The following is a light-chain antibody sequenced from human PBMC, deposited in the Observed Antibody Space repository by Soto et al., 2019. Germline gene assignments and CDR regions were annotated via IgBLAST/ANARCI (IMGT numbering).Light chain of an antibody. J-gene: IGLJ2*01. CDR1: SSDIGGYNY. Sequence: QSALTQPASMSGSPGQSITISCTGTSSDIGGYNYISWYQQLPGKAPKFIIYDVRNRPSGVSNRFSGSRSGNTASLPISGLQAEDEADYYCSSYTSSSTVIFGGGTKLTVL. V-gene: IGLV2-14*01. CDR3: SSYTSSSTVI. CDR2: DVR.